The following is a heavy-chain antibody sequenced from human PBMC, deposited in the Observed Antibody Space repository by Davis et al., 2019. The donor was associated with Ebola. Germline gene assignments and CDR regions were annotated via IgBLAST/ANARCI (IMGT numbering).Heavy chain of an antibody. Sequence: GESLKISCKGSGYSFTTYWIAWVRQMPGKGLEWMGIIYPGDSDTRYSPSFQGQVTISADKSISTAYLQWSSLKASDTAMYYCARVTTIFGVVRNYFDYWGQGTLVTVSS. V-gene: IGHV5-51*01. CDR3: ARVTTIFGVVRNYFDY. D-gene: IGHD3-3*01. CDR2: IYPGDSDT. CDR1: GYSFTTYW. J-gene: IGHJ4*02.